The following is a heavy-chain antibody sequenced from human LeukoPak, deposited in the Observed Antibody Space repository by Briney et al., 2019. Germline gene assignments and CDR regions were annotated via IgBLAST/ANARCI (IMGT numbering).Heavy chain of an antibody. Sequence: SETLSLTCAVYGGSFSGYYWSWIRQPPGKGLEWIGEINHSGSTNYNPSLKSRVTISVDTSKNQFSLKLSSVTAADTAVYYCARGRGRYCSSTSCYFGMASDYWGQGTLVTVSS. CDR3: ARGRGRYCSSTSCYFGMASDY. V-gene: IGHV4-34*01. J-gene: IGHJ4*02. CDR2: INHSGST. D-gene: IGHD2-2*01. CDR1: GGSFSGYY.